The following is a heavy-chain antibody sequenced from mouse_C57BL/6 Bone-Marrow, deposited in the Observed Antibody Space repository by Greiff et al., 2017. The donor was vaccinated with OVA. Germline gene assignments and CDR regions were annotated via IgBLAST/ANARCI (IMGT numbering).Heavy chain of an antibody. CDR3: TTGNYGGYYAMDY. J-gene: IGHJ4*01. D-gene: IGHD2-1*01. V-gene: IGHV14-4*01. CDR2: IDPENGDT. CDR1: GFNIKDDY. Sequence: EVQLQQSGAELVRPWASVKLSCTASGFNIKDDYMHWVKQRPEQGLEWIGWIDPENGDTEYASKFQGKATITANTSSNTAYLQLSSLTSEDTAVYYCTTGNYGGYYAMDYWGQGTSVTVSS.